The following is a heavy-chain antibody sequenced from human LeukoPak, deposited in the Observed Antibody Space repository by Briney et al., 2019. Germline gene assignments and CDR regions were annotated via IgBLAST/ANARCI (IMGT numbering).Heavy chain of an antibody. Sequence: PSETLSLTCAVSGYSISSGYYWGWIRQPPGKGLEWIGSIYHSGSTYYNPSLKSRVTISVDTSKNQFSLKLSSVTAADTAVYYCARARRLWTTKIYFDYWGQGTLVTVSS. CDR3: ARARRLWTTKIYFDY. J-gene: IGHJ4*02. V-gene: IGHV4-38-2*01. D-gene: IGHD5-18*01. CDR1: GYSISSGYY. CDR2: IYHSGST.